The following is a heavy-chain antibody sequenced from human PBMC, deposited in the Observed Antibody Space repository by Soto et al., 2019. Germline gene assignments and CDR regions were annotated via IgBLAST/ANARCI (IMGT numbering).Heavy chain of an antibody. CDR1: GFTFSSFA. J-gene: IGHJ4*02. CDR2: IGSRGDST. Sequence: VQLLESGGVLVQPGGSLRLSCAASGFTFSSFAMSWVRQAPGKGLGWVSAIGSRGDSTYYADCVKGRFTISRDNSKNTLYLQMNSLRAEDTAVYYCAKDLIYGYNSGRPFDSWGQGTLVTVSS. CDR3: AKDLIYGYNSGRPFDS. D-gene: IGHD6-19*01. V-gene: IGHV3-23*01.